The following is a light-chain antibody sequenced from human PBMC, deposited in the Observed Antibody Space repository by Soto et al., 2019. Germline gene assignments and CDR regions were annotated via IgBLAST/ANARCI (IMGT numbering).Light chain of an antibody. Sequence: IQMTQSPSSLSASVGDRVTITCRASQSISSYLNWYQQKPGKAPKLLIYDASSLESGVPSRFSGSGSGTDFTLTISSLQPEDFATYYCQQFNNYFGQGTRLEI. CDR2: DAS. J-gene: IGKJ5*01. CDR1: QSISSY. V-gene: IGKV1D-13*01. CDR3: QQFNNY.